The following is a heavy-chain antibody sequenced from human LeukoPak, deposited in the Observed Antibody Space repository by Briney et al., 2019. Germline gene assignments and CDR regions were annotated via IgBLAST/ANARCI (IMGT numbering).Heavy chain of an antibody. D-gene: IGHD6-13*01. CDR2: ISRSARTT. J-gene: IGHJ4*02. V-gene: IGHV3-48*03. CDR3: ARESLIAAAVDY. CDR1: EFTFSSFE. Sequence: GGSLRLSCAASEFTFSSFEMNWVRQAPGKGLEWISYISRSARTTYYADSVKGRFTISRDNAKNSLYLQMRSLRAEDTAIYYCARESLIAAAVDYWGQGTLVTVSS.